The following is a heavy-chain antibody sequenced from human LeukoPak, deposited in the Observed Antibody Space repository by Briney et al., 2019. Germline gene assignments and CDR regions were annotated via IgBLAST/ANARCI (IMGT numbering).Heavy chain of an antibody. CDR2: INSDGSST. D-gene: IGHD2-2*01. CDR1: GFTFSSYW. J-gene: IGHJ6*03. Sequence: GGSLRLSCAASGFTFSSYWMHWVRQAPGKGLVWVSRINSDGSSTSYADSVKGRFTISRDNAKNTLYLQMNSLRAEDTAVYYCARVTGYQLLAGYYYYMDVWGKGTTVTVSS. CDR3: ARVTGYQLLAGYYYYMDV. V-gene: IGHV3-74*01.